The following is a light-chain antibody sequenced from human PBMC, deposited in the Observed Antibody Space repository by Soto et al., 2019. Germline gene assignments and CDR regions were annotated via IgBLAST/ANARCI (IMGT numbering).Light chain of an antibody. CDR3: SSYAGSNNLGV. J-gene: IGLJ1*01. CDR1: SSDVGGYNY. Sequence: QSALTQPPSASGSPGQSVTISCTGTSSDVGGYNYVSWYQQHPGKDPKLMISEVSKRPSGVPDRFSGSKSGNTASLTVSGLQAEDEADYYCSSYAGSNNLGVFGTGTKLTVL. CDR2: EVS. V-gene: IGLV2-8*01.